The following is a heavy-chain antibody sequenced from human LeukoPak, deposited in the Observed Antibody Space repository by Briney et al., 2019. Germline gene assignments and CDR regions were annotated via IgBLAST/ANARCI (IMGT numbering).Heavy chain of an antibody. J-gene: IGHJ5*02. D-gene: IGHD3-16*02. V-gene: IGHV4-30-4*01. CDR2: IYYSGST. CDR1: GGSISSGDYY. Sequence: KPSQTLSLTCTVSGGSISSGDYYWSWIRQPPGKGLEWIGYIYYSGSTYYNPSLKSRVTISVDTSKNQFSLKLSSVTAADTAVYYCARDRYDYVWGSYRRNWFDPWGQGTLVTASS. CDR3: ARDRYDYVWGSYRRNWFDP.